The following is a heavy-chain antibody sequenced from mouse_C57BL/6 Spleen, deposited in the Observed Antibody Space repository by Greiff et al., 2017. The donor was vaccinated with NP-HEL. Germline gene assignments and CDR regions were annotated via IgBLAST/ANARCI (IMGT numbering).Heavy chain of an antibody. CDR1: GFNIKDYY. CDR3: APNWLFAY. J-gene: IGHJ3*01. Sequence: EVRLMESGAELVKPGASVKLSCTASGFNIKDYYMHWVKQRTEQGLEWIGRIDPEDGETKYVPKFQGKATITADTSSNTAYLQLSSLTSEDTAVYYCAPNWLFAYWGQGTLVTVSA. CDR2: IDPEDGET. V-gene: IGHV14-2*01. D-gene: IGHD4-1*01.